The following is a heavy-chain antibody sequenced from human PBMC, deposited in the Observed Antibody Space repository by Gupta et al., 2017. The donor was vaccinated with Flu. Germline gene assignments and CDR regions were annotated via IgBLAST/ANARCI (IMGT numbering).Heavy chain of an antibody. Sequence: TFDDYAMHWVRQAPGKGLAWVSGISWNSGTIGYADSVQGRFTISRDNAKNSLYLQMNSLRPEDTALYYYAKGDCSGTSCSRDYWGQGTLVT. CDR2: ISWNSGTI. CDR1: TFDDYA. J-gene: IGHJ4*02. D-gene: IGHD2-2*01. CDR3: AKGDCSGTSCSRDY. V-gene: IGHV3-9*01.